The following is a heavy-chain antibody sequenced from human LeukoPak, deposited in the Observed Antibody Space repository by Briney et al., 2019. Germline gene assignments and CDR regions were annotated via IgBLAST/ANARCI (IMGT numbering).Heavy chain of an antibody. CDR2: ISGYNGNT. CDR1: GYTFTSYG. J-gene: IGHJ4*02. D-gene: IGHD5-24*01. V-gene: IGHV1-18*01. Sequence: GASVKVSCKASGYTFTSYGISWVRQAPGQGLEWMGWISGYNGNTIYAQKFQGRVTMTTDTSTSTAYMEMRSLRSDATAVYYCARDGFRRDGYNSGLDYWGQGTLVTVSS. CDR3: ARDGFRRDGYNSGLDY.